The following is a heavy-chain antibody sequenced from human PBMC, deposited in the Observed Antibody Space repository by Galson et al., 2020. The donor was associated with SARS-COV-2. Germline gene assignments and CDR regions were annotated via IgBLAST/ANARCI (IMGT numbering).Heavy chain of an antibody. CDR1: GGSFSGYY. D-gene: IGHD5-18*01. J-gene: IGHJ6*02. CDR3: ARPGEYSYGYYYGMDV. Sequence: SQTLSRTCAVYGGSFSGYYWSWIRQPPGKGLEWIGEINHSGSTNYNPSLKSRVTISVDTSKNQFSLKLSSVTAADTAVYYCARPGEYSYGYYYGMDVWGQGTTVTVSS. CDR2: INHSGST. V-gene: IGHV4-34*01.